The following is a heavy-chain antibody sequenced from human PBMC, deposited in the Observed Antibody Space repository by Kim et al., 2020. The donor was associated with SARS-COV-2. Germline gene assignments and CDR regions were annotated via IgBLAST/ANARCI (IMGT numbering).Heavy chain of an antibody. V-gene: IGHV4-59*01. CDR2: VYYSGST. CDR1: GGSISDYY. CDR3: ASAPPAYDNTGCVYCDT. Sequence: SETLSLTCTVSGGSISDYYWNWIRQPPGTGLEWIGYVYYSGSTNTNPSLKSRVTISVDTSKNQISLKLSSVSAGDAAVYYCASAPPAYDNTGCVYCDTWG. J-gene: IGHJ5*01. D-gene: IGHD3-22*01.